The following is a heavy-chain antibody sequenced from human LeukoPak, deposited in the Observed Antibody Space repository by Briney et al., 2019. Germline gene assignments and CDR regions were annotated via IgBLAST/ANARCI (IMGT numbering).Heavy chain of an antibody. CDR1: GFTFSSYG. V-gene: IGHV3-30*18. CDR3: AKDRSEGSGDS. Sequence: GRSLRLSCAASGFTFSSYGMHWVRQAPGKGLEWVAVISYDGSNKYYADSVKGRFTISRDNSKNTLYLQMNSLRAEDTAVYYRAKDRSEGSGDSWGQGTLVTVSS. J-gene: IGHJ5*02. CDR2: ISYDGSNK. D-gene: IGHD3-10*01.